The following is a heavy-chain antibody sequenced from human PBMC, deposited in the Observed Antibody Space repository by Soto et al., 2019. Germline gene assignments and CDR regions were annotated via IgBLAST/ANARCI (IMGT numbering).Heavy chain of an antibody. CDR1: GGSISSGGYY. CDR3: ARRSEYCSSTSCYYFDY. V-gene: IGHV4-31*03. CDR2: IYYSGST. D-gene: IGHD2-2*01. Sequence: SETLSLTCTVSGGSISSGGYYWSWIRQHPGKGLEWIGYIYYSGSTYYNPSLKSRVTISVDTSKNQFSLKLSSVTAADTAVYYCARRSEYCSSTSCYYFDYWGQGTLVTVSS. J-gene: IGHJ4*02.